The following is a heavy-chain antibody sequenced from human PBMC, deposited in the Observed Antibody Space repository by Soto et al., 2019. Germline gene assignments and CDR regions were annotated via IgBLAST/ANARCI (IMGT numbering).Heavy chain of an antibody. CDR3: TTESRYSGYDDVDY. Sequence: GGSLRLSCAASGFTFSNAWMNWVRQAPGKGLEWVGRIKSKTDGGTTDYAAPVKGRFTISRDDSKNTLYLQMNSLKTEDTAVYYCTTESRYSGYDDVDYWGQGTLVTVSS. CDR2: IKSKTDGGTT. J-gene: IGHJ4*02. CDR1: GFTFSNAW. V-gene: IGHV3-15*07. D-gene: IGHD5-12*01.